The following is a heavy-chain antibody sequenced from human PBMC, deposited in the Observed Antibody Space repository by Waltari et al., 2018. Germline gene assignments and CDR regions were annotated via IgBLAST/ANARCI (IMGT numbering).Heavy chain of an antibody. CDR1: GGSFSGYY. D-gene: IGHD2-15*01. Sequence: QVQLQQWGAGLLTPSETLSLTCAVYGGSFSGYYWSWIRQPPGKGLEWIGEINHSGSTNYNPSLKSRVTISVDTSKNQFSLKLSSVTAADTAVYYCARGAGGGSYNYYYYGMDVWGQGTTVTVSS. V-gene: IGHV4-34*01. CDR3: ARGAGGGSYNYYYYGMDV. CDR2: INHSGST. J-gene: IGHJ6*02.